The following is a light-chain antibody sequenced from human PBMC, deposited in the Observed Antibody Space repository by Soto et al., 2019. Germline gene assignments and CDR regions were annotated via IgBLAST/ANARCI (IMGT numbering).Light chain of an antibody. V-gene: IGKV1-39*01. CDR3: QQSCITPYT. Sequence: DIQMTQSPSSLSVSVGDRVTITCRASQSSSSYLNWYQQNPGKAPKLLIYASSNLQSGVPSRFSGSGSGTEFTLSISSLQPEDFSTYYCQQSCITPYTFGQGTKLEVK. CDR1: QSSSSY. CDR2: ASS. J-gene: IGKJ2*01.